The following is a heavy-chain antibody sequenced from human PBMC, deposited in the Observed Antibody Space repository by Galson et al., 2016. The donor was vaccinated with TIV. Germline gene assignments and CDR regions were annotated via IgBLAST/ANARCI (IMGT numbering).Heavy chain of an antibody. V-gene: IGHV4-61*02. CDR3: AREGDYYYDNRAGGYYGGGMDV. J-gene: IGHJ4*02. Sequence: LTCSVSGDSISSGSFYWTWIRQPAGKGLEWIGRIYTSGATSYNPSLGGRVTISRDTFKNQFSLTLHSVTAADTAVYYCAREGDYYYDNRAGGYYGGGMDVWGQGALVTVSS. CDR2: IYTSGAT. D-gene: IGHD3-22*01. CDR1: GDSISSGSFY.